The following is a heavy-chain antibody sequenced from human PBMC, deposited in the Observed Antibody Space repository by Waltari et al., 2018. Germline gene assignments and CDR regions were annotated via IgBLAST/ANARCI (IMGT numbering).Heavy chain of an antibody. V-gene: IGHV3-23*01. Sequence: EVQLLESGGGLVQPGGSLRLSCAASGFTFNTYAMNWVRQAPGKGLEWVSAISGSGDRTNYEDSVKGRFTISRDNSKNTLYLQMNSLRAEDTAVYYCAKGVYDILTGYDYWGQGTLVTVSS. D-gene: IGHD3-9*01. CDR2: ISGSGDRT. CDR1: GFTFNTYA. J-gene: IGHJ4*02. CDR3: AKGVYDILTGYDY.